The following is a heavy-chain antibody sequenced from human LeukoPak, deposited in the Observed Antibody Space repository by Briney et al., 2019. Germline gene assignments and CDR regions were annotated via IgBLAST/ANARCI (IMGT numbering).Heavy chain of an antibody. J-gene: IGHJ4*02. D-gene: IGHD3-3*01. V-gene: IGHV1-2*02. CDR3: ARDNGRVEGVEGI. Sequence: ASVKVSCKASGYTFTSYGISWVRQAPGQGLEWMGWINPNSGGTNYAQKFQGRVTMTRDTSISTAYMELSRLRSDDTAVYYCARDNGRVEGVEGIWGQGTLVTVSS. CDR2: INPNSGGT. CDR1: GYTFTSYG.